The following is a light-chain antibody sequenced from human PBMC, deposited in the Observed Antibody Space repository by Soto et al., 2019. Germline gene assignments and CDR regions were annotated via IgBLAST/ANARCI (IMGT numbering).Light chain of an antibody. CDR3: GTYTSSGTHVT. V-gene: IGLV2-14*01. CDR1: SSDVGSYNY. Sequence: QSVLTQPASVSGSPGQSITISCSGTSSDVGSYNYVSWYQHHPGKAPKLVMYEVSNRPSGVSNRFSGSKSDNTAALTISGRQPQDEADYYYGTYTSSGTHVTFGGGTKVTVL. CDR2: EVS. J-gene: IGLJ2*01.